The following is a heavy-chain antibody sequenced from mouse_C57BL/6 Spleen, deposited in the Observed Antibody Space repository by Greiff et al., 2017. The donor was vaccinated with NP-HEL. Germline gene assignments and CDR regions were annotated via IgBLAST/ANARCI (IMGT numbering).Heavy chain of an antibody. Sequence: VQLQQPGAELVRPGSSVKLSCKASGYTFTSYWMHWVKQRPIQGLEWIGNIDPSDSETHYNQKFKDKATLTVDKSSSTAYMQLSSLTSEDSAVYYCARRGGSLYAMDYWGQRTSVTVSS. V-gene: IGHV1-52*01. CDR2: IDPSDSET. CDR1: GYTFTSYW. CDR3: ARRGGSLYAMDY. J-gene: IGHJ4*01. D-gene: IGHD1-1*02.